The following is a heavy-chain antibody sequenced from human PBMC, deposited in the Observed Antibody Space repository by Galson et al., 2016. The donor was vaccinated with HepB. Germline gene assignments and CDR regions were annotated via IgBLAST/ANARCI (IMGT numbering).Heavy chain of an antibody. V-gene: IGHV3-11*04. CDR2: ISASGSIG. CDR1: GFRSDDYY. CDR3: ARGLILSPFDL. D-gene: IGHD3-10*01. J-gene: IGHJ5*02. Sequence: SLRLSCAASGFRSDDYYISWIRQTQGKGLEWISFISASGSIGHNADSVNGRFTISRDIARNSVHLQMSGLTVEDTALYYFARGLILSPFDLWGQGTLVIVSS.